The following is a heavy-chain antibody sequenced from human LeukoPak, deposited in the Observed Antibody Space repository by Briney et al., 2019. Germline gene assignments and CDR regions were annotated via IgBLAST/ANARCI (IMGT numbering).Heavy chain of an antibody. CDR3: AKGGDYDFWSGYANMDV. D-gene: IGHD3-3*01. V-gene: IGHV3-53*01. J-gene: IGHJ6*03. Sequence: GGSLRLSCAASGFTVSSNYMSWVRQAPGKGLEWVSVIYSSGSTYYADSVKGRFTISRDNSKNTLHLQMNTLRAEDTAVYYCAKGGDYDFWSGYANMDVWGKGTTVTVSS. CDR1: GFTVSSNY. CDR2: IYSSGST.